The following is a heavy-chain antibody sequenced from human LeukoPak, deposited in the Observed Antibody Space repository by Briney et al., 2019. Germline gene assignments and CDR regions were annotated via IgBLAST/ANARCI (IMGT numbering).Heavy chain of an antibody. CDR1: GFTFSNYW. Sequence: GGSLRLSCAASGFTFSNYWMSWVRQAPGKGLEWVANIKQDGSEKYYVDSVKGRFTISRDNAKNSLYLQMNSLRAEDTAVYYCARDQWELLNYYYYGMDVWGQGTTVTVSS. D-gene: IGHD1-26*01. J-gene: IGHJ6*02. V-gene: IGHV3-7*01. CDR2: IKQDGSEK. CDR3: ARDQWELLNYYYYGMDV.